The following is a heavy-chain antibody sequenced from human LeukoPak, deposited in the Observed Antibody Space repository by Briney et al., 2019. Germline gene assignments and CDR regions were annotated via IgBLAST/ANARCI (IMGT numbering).Heavy chain of an antibody. CDR1: GGSISSSSYY. V-gene: IGHV4-39*07. J-gene: IGHJ4*02. D-gene: IGHD2-15*01. CDR3: ARAAWGYCSGGSCFDY. Sequence: PSETLSLTCTVSGGSISSSSYYWGWIRQPPGKGLEWIGSIYYSGSTYYNPSLKSRVTISVDTSKNQFSLKLSSVTAADTAVYYCARAAWGYCSGGSCFDYWGQGTLVTVSS. CDR2: IYYSGST.